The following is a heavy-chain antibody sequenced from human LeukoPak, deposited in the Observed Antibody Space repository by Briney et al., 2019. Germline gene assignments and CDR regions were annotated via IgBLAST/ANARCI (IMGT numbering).Heavy chain of an antibody. D-gene: IGHD1-26*01. Sequence: KTGGSLRLSCAASGFTFSSYSMNWVRQAPGKGLEWVSSISSSSSYIYYADSVKGRFTISRDNAKNSLYLQMNSLRAEDTAVYYCARSWGADAFDIWGQGTIVTVSS. CDR2: ISSSSSYI. CDR3: ARSWGADAFDI. J-gene: IGHJ3*02. CDR1: GFTFSSYS. V-gene: IGHV3-21*01.